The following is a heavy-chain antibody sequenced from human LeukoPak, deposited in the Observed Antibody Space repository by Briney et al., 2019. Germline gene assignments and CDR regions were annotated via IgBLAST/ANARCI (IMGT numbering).Heavy chain of an antibody. CDR1: GGSISSGDYY. J-gene: IGHJ4*02. CDR2: IYYSGST. Sequence: SETLSLTCTVSGGSISSGDYYWRWIRQPPGKGLEWIVYIYYSGSTYYNPSLKSRVTISVDTSKNQFSLKLSSVTAADTAVYYCARVGGMVRGVILGFDYWGQGTLVTVSS. D-gene: IGHD3-10*01. CDR3: ARVGGMVRGVILGFDY. V-gene: IGHV4-30-4*08.